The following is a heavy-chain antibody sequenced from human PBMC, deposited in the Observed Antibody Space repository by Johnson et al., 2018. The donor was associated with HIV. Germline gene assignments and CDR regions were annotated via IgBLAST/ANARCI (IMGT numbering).Heavy chain of an antibody. D-gene: IGHD6-6*01. CDR2: ISYDGSNK. J-gene: IGHJ3*02. Sequence: QLLESGGGLVQPGRSLRLSCAASGFTFSSYAMHWVRQAPGKGLEWVAVISYDGSNKYYADSVKGRFTISRYNSKNTLYLQMNSLRAEDTAVYYCALGGISAREEDAFDIWGQGTMVTVSS. CDR1: GFTFSSYA. V-gene: IGHV3-30*04. CDR3: ALGGISAREEDAFDI.